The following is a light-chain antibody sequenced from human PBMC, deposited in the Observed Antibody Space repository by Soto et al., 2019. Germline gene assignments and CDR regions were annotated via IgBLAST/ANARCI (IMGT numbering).Light chain of an antibody. J-gene: IGLJ1*01. Sequence: QSVLTQPASVSGSPGQSITISCTGTSSDVGAYTSVSWYQQHPGKAPKLMIYEVSNRPSGVSNRFSGSKSANTASLTISVLQADDEAHYYCTSYTSDNRNYVFGTGTKLTVL. CDR3: TSYTSDNRNYV. V-gene: IGLV2-14*01. CDR1: SSDVGAYTS. CDR2: EVS.